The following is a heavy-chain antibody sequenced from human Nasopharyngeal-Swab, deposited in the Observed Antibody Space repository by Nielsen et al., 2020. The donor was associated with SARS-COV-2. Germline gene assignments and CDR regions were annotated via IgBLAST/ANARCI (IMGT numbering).Heavy chain of an antibody. Sequence: WIRQPPGKGLEWVSYISSSSSTIYYADSVKGRFTISRDNAKNSLYLQMNSLGDEDTAVYYCARDSLWFGELTFDYWGQGTLVTVSS. J-gene: IGHJ4*02. D-gene: IGHD3-10*01. V-gene: IGHV3-48*02. CDR3: ARDSLWFGELTFDY. CDR2: ISSSSSTI.